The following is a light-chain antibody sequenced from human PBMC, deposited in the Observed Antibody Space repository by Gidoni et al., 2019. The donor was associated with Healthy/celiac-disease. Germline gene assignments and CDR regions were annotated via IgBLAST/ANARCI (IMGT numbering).Light chain of an antibody. CDR3: QSYDSSLSLVV. Sequence: QSVLTQPPSVSGAPGQRVTISCTGSSSNIGAGYDVHWYQQLPGTAPKLLIDGNSNRPSGVPDRFSGSKSGTSASLASTGLQAEDEADYYCQSYDSSLSLVVFGGGTKLTVL. CDR2: GNS. CDR1: SSNIGAGYD. J-gene: IGLJ2*01. V-gene: IGLV1-40*01.